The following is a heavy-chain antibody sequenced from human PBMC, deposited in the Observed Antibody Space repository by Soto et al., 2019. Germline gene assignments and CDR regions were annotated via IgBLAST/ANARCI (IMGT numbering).Heavy chain of an antibody. CDR1: GYTFTGYY. D-gene: IGHD3-22*01. Sequence: GASVKVSCKASGYTFTGYYMHWVRQAPGQGLEWMGWINPNSGGTNYAQKFQGWVTMTRDTSISTAYMELSRLRSDDTAVYYCARGYYDSSGYYGAFSFFGYWGQGTLVTVSS. CDR3: ARGYYDSSGYYGAFSFFGY. CDR2: INPNSGGT. J-gene: IGHJ4*02. V-gene: IGHV1-2*04.